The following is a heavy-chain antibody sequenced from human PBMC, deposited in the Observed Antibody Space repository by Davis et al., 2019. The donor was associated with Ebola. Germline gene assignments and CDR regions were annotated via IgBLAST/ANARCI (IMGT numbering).Heavy chain of an antibody. CDR3: AREAVVVVAATHFYYYYGMDV. CDR1: GYTFTSYG. Sequence: ASVKVSCKASGYTFTSYGISWVRQAPGQGLEWLGWISGNNGSTSYAQKFQGRVTMTRDTSTSTVYMELSSLRSEDTAVYYCAREAVVVVAATHFYYYYGMDVWGKGTTVTVSS. J-gene: IGHJ6*04. V-gene: IGHV1-18*04. D-gene: IGHD2-15*01. CDR2: ISGNNGST.